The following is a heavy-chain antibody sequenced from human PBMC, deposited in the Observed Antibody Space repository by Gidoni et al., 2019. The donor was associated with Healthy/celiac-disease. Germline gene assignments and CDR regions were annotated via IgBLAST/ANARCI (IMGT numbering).Heavy chain of an antibody. V-gene: IGHV3-64*02. CDR2: ISSNGGST. Sequence: EVQLVESGEGLVQPGGSLGLSCAASGFTFSSYAMHWVRQAPGKGLEYVSAISSNGGSTYYADSVKGRFTISRDNSKNTLYLQMGSLRAEDMAVYYCARAPLSGSYYDYWGQGTLVTVSS. CDR3: ARAPLSGSYYDY. CDR1: GFTFSSYA. D-gene: IGHD1-26*01. J-gene: IGHJ4*02.